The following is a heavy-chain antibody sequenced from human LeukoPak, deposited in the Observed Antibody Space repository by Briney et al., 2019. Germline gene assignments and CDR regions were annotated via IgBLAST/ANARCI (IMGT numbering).Heavy chain of an antibody. Sequence: PSETLSLTCAVSGYSISSGYYWGWIRQPPGKGLEWIGTIFHSGNTYYNPPLKSRVTISVDTSENQFSLKLSSVTAADTAVYYCATGWILGATLTYWGQGTLVTVSS. V-gene: IGHV4-38-2*01. CDR2: IFHSGNT. CDR1: GYSISSGYY. J-gene: IGHJ4*02. D-gene: IGHD1-26*01. CDR3: ATGWILGATLTY.